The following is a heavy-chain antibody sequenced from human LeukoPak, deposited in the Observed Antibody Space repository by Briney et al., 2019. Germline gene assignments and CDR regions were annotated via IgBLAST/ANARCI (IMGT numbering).Heavy chain of an antibody. CDR1: GGSIGRYY. CDR3: ARHDMDVAGGGLDYFDN. D-gene: IGHD1-26*01. V-gene: IGHV4-59*08. CDR2: IYYTGST. Sequence: SEPLSLPCTVSGGSIGRYYWRWMRQPPGEGLEWLAYIYYTGSTTYNPSLKSRVTISVDTYKNQSSLKLNSVTAADTAVYYCARHDMDVAGGGLDYFDNWGEGTLVIVSS. J-gene: IGHJ4*02.